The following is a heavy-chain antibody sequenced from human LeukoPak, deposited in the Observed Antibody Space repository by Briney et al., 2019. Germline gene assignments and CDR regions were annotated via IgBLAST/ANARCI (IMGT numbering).Heavy chain of an antibody. J-gene: IGHJ4*02. D-gene: IGHD3-16*02. V-gene: IGHV3-21*01. Sequence: GSLRLSCAASGFTFSSYSMNWVRQAPGKGLEWVSSISSSTTNIYYADSVKGRFTISRDNAKNSLYLQMNSLRAEDTAVYYCAKGYTDFDYWGQGTLVTVSS. CDR1: GFTFSSYS. CDR2: ISSSTTNI. CDR3: AKGYTDFDY.